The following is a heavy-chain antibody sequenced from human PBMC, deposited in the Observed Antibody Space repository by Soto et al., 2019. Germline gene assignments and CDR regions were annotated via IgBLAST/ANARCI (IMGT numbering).Heavy chain of an antibody. CDR3: ATSIVVVPAATRRYYYGMDV. CDR2: FDPEDGET. V-gene: IGHV1-24*01. D-gene: IGHD2-2*01. Sequence: ASVKVSCKVSGYTLTELSMHWVRQAPGKGLEWMGGFDPEDGETIYAQKFQGRVTMTEDTSTDTAYMELSSLRSEDTAVYYCATSIVVVPAATRRYYYGMDVWGQGTTVIVSS. CDR1: GYTLTELS. J-gene: IGHJ6*02.